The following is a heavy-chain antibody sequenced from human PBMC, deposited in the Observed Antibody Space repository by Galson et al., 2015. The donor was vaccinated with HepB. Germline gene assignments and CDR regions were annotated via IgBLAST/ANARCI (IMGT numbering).Heavy chain of an antibody. CDR3: AKVYYPIRTNYGAWFDY. J-gene: IGHJ4*02. CDR2: ISYDGSNK. Sequence: LRLSCAASGFTFSSYGMHWVRQAPGKGLEWVAVISYDGSNKYYADSVKGRFTISRDNSKNTLYLQMNSLRAEDTAVYYCAKVYYPIRTNYGAWFDYWGQGTLVTVS. D-gene: IGHD3-10*01. V-gene: IGHV3-30*18. CDR1: GFTFSSYG.